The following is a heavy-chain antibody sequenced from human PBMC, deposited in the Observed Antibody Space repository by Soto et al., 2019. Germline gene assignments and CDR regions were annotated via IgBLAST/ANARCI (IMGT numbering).Heavy chain of an antibody. Sequence: SVKVSCKASGGTFSSDAISWVRQAPGQGLEWMGGIIPIFGTANYAQKFQGRVTITADESTSTAYMELSSLRSEDTAVYYCARDCSSTSCYTDYYYYGMDVWGQGTTVTVSS. D-gene: IGHD2-2*02. CDR2: IIPIFGTA. CDR3: ARDCSSTSCYTDYYYYGMDV. CDR1: GGTFSSDA. J-gene: IGHJ6*02. V-gene: IGHV1-69*13.